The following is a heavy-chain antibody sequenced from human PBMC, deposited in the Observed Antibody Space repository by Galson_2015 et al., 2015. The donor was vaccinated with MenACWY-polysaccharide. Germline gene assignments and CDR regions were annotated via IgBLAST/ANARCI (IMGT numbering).Heavy chain of an antibody. CDR2: ISGSGGST. V-gene: IGHV3-23*01. Sequence: SLRLSCAASGFTFSSYAMSWVRQAPGKGLEWVSAISGSGGSTYYADSVKGRFTISRDNSKNTLYPQMNSLRAEDTAVYYCAKDHAEYSSGYYYYYGMDVWGQGTTVTVSS. CDR3: AKDHAEYSSGYYYYYGMDV. CDR1: GFTFSSYA. D-gene: IGHD6-19*01. J-gene: IGHJ6*02.